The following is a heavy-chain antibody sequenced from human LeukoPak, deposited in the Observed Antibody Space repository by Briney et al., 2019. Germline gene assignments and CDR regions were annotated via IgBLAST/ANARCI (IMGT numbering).Heavy chain of an antibody. J-gene: IGHJ4*02. Sequence: ASVKVSCKASGFTFTGYYIHWVRQAPGQGLEWMGYINPHSGGTSSPQKFQGRVTMTTDTSISAAYMELSSLISDDTAMYYCVREGNELLSKNFDYWGQGSLVTVSS. CDR3: VREGNELLSKNFDY. CDR1: GFTFTGYY. CDR2: INPHSGGT. V-gene: IGHV1-2*02. D-gene: IGHD2-21*02.